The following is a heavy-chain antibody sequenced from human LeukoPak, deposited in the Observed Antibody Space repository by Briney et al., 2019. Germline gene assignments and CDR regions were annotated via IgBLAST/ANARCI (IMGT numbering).Heavy chain of an antibody. V-gene: IGHV1-18*01. J-gene: IGHJ4*02. Sequence: ASVKVFCKASGYTFTSYGISWVRQAPGQGLEWMGWISAYNGNTNYAQKLQGRVTMTTDTSTSTAYMELRSLRSDDTAVYYCARGDVSSYGSGSPWDYWGQGTLVTVSS. CDR2: ISAYNGNT. CDR1: GYTFTSYG. D-gene: IGHD3-10*01. CDR3: ARGDVSSYGSGSPWDY.